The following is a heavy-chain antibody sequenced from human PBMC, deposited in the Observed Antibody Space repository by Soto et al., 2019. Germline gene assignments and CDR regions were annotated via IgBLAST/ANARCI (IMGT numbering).Heavy chain of an antibody. V-gene: IGHV3-11*01. CDR3: ARDRHDFWSGYYKSDYYYYYMDV. CDR1: GFTFSDYY. Sequence: QVQLVESGGGLVQPGGSLRLSCAASGFTFSDYYMSWIRQAPGKGREWVSYISSIGSTIYYADSVKGRFTISRDNAKNSLYLQMNSLRAEDTAVYYCARDRHDFWSGYYKSDYYYYYMDVWGKGTTVTVSS. J-gene: IGHJ6*03. D-gene: IGHD3-3*01. CDR2: ISSIGSTI.